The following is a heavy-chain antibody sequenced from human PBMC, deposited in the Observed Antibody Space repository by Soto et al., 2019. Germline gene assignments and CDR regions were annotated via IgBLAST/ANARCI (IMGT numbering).Heavy chain of an antibody. Sequence: QVQLFQSGGGVVQPGGSLKLSCAASGFTFSLYGMHWVRQAPGKGLEWVAVIWNDGSEKNYADSVKGRFTLSGDSSKNTLYLEMNSLRVEATAVYYCARVGHNGYDLDFDYWGQGTLVTVSS. J-gene: IGHJ4*02. CDR2: IWNDGSEK. D-gene: IGHD5-12*01. V-gene: IGHV3-33*01. CDR3: ARVGHNGYDLDFDY. CDR1: GFTFSLYG.